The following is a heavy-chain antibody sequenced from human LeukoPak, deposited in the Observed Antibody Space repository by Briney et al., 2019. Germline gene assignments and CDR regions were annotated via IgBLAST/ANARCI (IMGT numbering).Heavy chain of an antibody. Sequence: GGSLRLSCAASGFTFSSYEMIWVRQAPGKGLEWVSYISSSGSTIYYADSVKGRFTISRDNAKNSLYLQMNSLRAEDTAVYYCARQPRSSSWYVPHWFDPWGQGTLVTVSS. CDR2: ISSSGSTI. V-gene: IGHV3-48*03. D-gene: IGHD6-13*01. CDR3: ARQPRSSSWYVPHWFDP. J-gene: IGHJ5*02. CDR1: GFTFSSYE.